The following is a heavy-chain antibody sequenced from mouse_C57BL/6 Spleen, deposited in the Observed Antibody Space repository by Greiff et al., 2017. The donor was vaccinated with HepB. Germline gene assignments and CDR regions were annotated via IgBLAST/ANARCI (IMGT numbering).Heavy chain of an antibody. CDR1: GYSITSGYY. CDR3: ARDRDDYGLDY. Sequence: DVKLQESGPGLVKPSQSLSLTCSVTGYSITSGYYWNWIRQFPGNKLEWMGYISYDGSNNYNPSLKNRISITRDTSKNQFFLKLNSVTTEDTATYYCARDRDDYGLDYWGQGTTLTVSS. CDR2: ISYDGSN. V-gene: IGHV3-6*01. D-gene: IGHD1-1*01. J-gene: IGHJ2*01.